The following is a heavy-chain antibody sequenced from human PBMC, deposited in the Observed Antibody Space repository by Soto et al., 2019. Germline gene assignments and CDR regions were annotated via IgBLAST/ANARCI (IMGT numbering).Heavy chain of an antibody. CDR3: ARARGTTVTGLWHFDS. V-gene: IGHV3-33*01. Sequence: PGGPLRLSCEASGFPFNTYGMHWVLQPPGKGLEWLAAIWHDGTQKYYAASVKGRFIISRDNSKKTLYLEMNSLRAEDTAVYYCARARGTTVTGLWHFDSWGQGTLVTVSS. J-gene: IGHJ4*02. CDR2: IWHDGTQK. D-gene: IGHD4-17*01. CDR1: GFPFNTYG.